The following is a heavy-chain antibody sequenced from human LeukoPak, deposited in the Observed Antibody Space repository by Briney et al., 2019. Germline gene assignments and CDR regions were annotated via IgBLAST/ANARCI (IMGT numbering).Heavy chain of an antibody. V-gene: IGHV3-21*01. J-gene: IGHJ6*03. CDR1: GFTFSSYS. D-gene: IGHD1-26*01. CDR2: ISGSSSYI. CDR3: ARDPYSGGYGNYYYYYMDV. Sequence: GGSLRLSCAASGFTFSSYSMNWVRQAPGKGLEWLSSISGSSSYIYYADSVKGRFTISRDNARNSLYLQMNSLRAEDTAVYYCARDPYSGGYGNYYYYYMDVWGKGTTVTISS.